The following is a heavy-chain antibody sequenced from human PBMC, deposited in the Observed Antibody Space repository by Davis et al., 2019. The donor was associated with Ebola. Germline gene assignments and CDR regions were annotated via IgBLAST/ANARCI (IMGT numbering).Heavy chain of an antibody. CDR3: ASPAPYTSNWYFGY. CDR2: INTNTGNP. J-gene: IGHJ4*02. CDR1: GCTFSDYT. Sequence: AASVKVSCKASGCTFSDYTFSWVRRAPGQGLEWMGGINTNTGNPTYAQGFTGRFVFSLDTSVSTAYLQIRSLKTEDTAVYYCASPAPYTSNWYFGYWGQGTLVTVSS. D-gene: IGHD6-19*01. V-gene: IGHV7-4-1*01.